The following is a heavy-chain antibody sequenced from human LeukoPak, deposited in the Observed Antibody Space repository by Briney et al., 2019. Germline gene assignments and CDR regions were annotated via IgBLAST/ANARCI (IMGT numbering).Heavy chain of an antibody. CDR3: ARGPYGSGSYYRGWWLYGMDV. V-gene: IGHV4-34*01. CDR2: INHSGST. J-gene: IGHJ6*02. Sequence: SETLSLTCAVYGGSFSGYYWSWIRQPPGKGLEWIGEINHSGSTNYNPSLKSRVTISVDTSKNQFSLKLSSVTAADTAVYYCARGPYGSGSYYRGWWLYGMDVWGQGTTVTVSS. CDR1: GGSFSGYY. D-gene: IGHD3-10*01.